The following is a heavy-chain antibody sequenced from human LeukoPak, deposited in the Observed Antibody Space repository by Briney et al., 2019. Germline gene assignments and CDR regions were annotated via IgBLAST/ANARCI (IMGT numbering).Heavy chain of an antibody. V-gene: IGHV5-51*01. J-gene: IGHJ4*02. D-gene: IGHD3-22*01. CDR2: IYAGDSDI. Sequence: GESLKISCKGSGYSFTSYWIGWVRQMPGKGLEWMGIIYAGDSDIIYSPSFQGQGTIPAEKSINTAYLQWSSLKASDTAMYYCARSTDNYYDSSGFYDYWGQGTLVTVSS. CDR1: GYSFTSYW. CDR3: ARSTDNYYDSSGFYDY.